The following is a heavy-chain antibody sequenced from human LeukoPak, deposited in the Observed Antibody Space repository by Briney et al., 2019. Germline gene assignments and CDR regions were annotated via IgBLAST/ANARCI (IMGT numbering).Heavy chain of an antibody. J-gene: IGHJ5*02. CDR1: GYTFTGHY. CDR3: ATLELVVPAAIPPNDWFDP. V-gene: IGHV1-2*02. Sequence: ASVKVSCKASGYTFTGHYMHWVRQAPGQGLEWMGWINPNSGGTNYARKFQGRVTMTRDTSISTAYMELSRLRSDDTAVYYCATLELVVPAAIPPNDWFDPWGQGTLVTVSS. CDR2: INPNSGGT. D-gene: IGHD2-2*01.